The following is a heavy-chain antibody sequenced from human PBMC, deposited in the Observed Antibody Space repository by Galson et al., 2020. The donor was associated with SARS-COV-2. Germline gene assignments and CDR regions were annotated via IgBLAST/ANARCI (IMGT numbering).Heavy chain of an antibody. CDR1: GYTFTCYY. D-gene: IGHD6-19*01. Sequence: ASVKVSCKASGYTFTCYYMHWVRQAPGQGLEWMVWINPNSGGTNYAQKFQGRVTMTRDTSISTAYMELSRLRSDDTAVYYCASFGQWLPPTPSYYYYYGMDVWGQGTTVTVSS. CDR3: ASFGQWLPPTPSYYYYYGMDV. CDR2: INPNSGGT. V-gene: IGHV1-2*02. J-gene: IGHJ6*02.